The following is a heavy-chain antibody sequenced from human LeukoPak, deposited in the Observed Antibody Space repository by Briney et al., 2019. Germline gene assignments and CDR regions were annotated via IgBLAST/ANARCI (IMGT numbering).Heavy chain of an antibody. CDR3: TRDVRYCSSTSCSDFDY. V-gene: IGHV3-49*04. J-gene: IGHJ4*02. D-gene: IGHD2-2*01. Sequence: PGGSLRLSCTASGFTFGDYAMSWVRQAPGKGLEWVGFIRSKAYGGTTEYAASVKGRFTISRDDSKSIAYLQMNSLKTEDTAVYYCTRDVRYCSSTSCSDFDYWGQGTLVTVSS. CDR2: IRSKAYGGTT. CDR1: GFTFGDYA.